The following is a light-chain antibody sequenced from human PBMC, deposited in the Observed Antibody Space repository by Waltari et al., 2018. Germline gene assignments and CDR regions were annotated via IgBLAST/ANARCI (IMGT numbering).Light chain of an antibody. V-gene: IGKV3-20*01. Sequence: ETVLTQSPGTLSLSPGERATLSCRASQSVRSSSLAWYQQKPGQAPRHLIYGASTRATGIPDRFSGSGSGTDFTLTISRLEPEDFVVYYCQQYGTSPRTFGQGTKVEIK. CDR1: QSVRSSS. CDR3: QQYGTSPRT. J-gene: IGKJ1*01. CDR2: GAS.